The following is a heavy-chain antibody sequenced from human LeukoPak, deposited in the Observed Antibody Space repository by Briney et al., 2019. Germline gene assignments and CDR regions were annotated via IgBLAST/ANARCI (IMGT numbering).Heavy chain of an antibody. Sequence: ASVKVSCKASGYTFTSYDINWVRQATGQGLEWIGWMNPNSGNTGYAQKFQGRVTMTRNTSISTAYMELSSLRSEDTAMYYCARGPYYDFWSGYYLAFARRQPYGMDVWGQGTTVTVSS. J-gene: IGHJ6*02. CDR1: GYTFTSYD. CDR2: MNPNSGNT. D-gene: IGHD3-3*01. V-gene: IGHV1-8*01. CDR3: ARGPYYDFWSGYYLAFARRQPYGMDV.